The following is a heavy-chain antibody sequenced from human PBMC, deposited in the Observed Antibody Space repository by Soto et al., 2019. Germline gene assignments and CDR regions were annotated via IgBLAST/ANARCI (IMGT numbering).Heavy chain of an antibody. CDR1: CGSISSYY. CDR2: IYYSGST. Sequence: LSLTCTVSCGSISSYYWSWIRQPPGKGLEWIGYIYYSGSTNYNPSLKSRVTISVDTSKNQFSLKLSSVTAADTAVYYCARLGEQLVAFDYWGQGTLVTVSS. CDR3: ARLGEQLVAFDY. J-gene: IGHJ4*02. D-gene: IGHD6-6*01. V-gene: IGHV4-59*01.